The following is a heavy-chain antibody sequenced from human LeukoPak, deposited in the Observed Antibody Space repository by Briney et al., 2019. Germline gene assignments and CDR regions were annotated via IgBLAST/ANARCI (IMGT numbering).Heavy chain of an antibody. CDR2: IYYSGST. CDR3: ARLGVNDAFDI. Sequence: SETLSLTCTVSGGSISSSSYYWGWLRQPPGKGLEWIGSIYYSGSTYYNPSLKSRVTISVDTSKNQFSLKLSSVTAADTAVYYCARLGVNDAFDIWGQGTMVTVSS. CDR1: GGSISSSSYY. V-gene: IGHV4-39*01. D-gene: IGHD2-21*01. J-gene: IGHJ3*02.